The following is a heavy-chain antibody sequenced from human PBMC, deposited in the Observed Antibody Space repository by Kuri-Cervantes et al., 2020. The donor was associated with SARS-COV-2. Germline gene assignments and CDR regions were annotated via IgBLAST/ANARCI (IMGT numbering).Heavy chain of an antibody. Sequence: GSLRLSFTVSGGSISSSSYYWGWIRQPPGKGLEWIGSNYYSVSTYYNPSLKSRVTIFVDTSKNQFSLKVNSVTAADTAMYFCARVPATGPVAGGFDSWGLGTLVTVSS. J-gene: IGHJ4*02. D-gene: IGHD2-21*01. CDR1: GGSISSSSYY. CDR3: ARVPATGPVAGGFDS. V-gene: IGHV4-39*01. CDR2: NYYSVST.